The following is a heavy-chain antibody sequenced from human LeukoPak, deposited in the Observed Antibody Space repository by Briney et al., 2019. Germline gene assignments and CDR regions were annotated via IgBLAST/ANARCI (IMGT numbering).Heavy chain of an antibody. CDR3: ARRRITMVRGVIIGAFDI. CDR1: GYTFTSYG. J-gene: IGHJ3*02. Sequence: ASVKVSCKASGYTFTSYGISWVRQAPGQGLEWMGWISAYNGNTNYAQKLQGRVTMTTDTSTSTAYMELRSLRSDDTAVYYCARRRITMVRGVIIGAFDIWGQGTMVTVSS. CDR2: ISAYNGNT. V-gene: IGHV1-18*01. D-gene: IGHD3-10*01.